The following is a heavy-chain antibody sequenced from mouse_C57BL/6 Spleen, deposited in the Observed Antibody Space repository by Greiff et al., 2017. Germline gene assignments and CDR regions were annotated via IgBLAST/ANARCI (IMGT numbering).Heavy chain of an antibody. D-gene: IGHD1-1*01. CDR1: GYTFTSYW. J-gene: IGHJ2*01. Sequence: QVQLQQPGAELVRPGSSVKLSCKASGYTFTSYWMHWVKQRPIQGLEWIGNIDPSDSETHYNQKFKDKAPLTVDKSSRTAYMQLSSLTSEDSSVYYCASGSSYYGSSYGCDYWGQGTTLTVSS. CDR3: ASGSSYYGSSYGCDY. CDR2: IDPSDSET. V-gene: IGHV1-52*01.